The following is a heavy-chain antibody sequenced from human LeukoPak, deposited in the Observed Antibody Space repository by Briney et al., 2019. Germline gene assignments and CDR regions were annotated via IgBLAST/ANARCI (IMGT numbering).Heavy chain of an antibody. CDR1: RYTFTDYY. CDR2: ISPNSVGT. V-gene: IGHV1-2*02. J-gene: IGHJ4*02. CDR3: ARGPSGDY. Sequence: ASVKVSCKASRYTFTDYYMYWVRQAPGQGLEWMGWISPNSVGTNYAQKFQGRVTMTRDTSISTAYMELSRLRSDDTAAYYCARGPSGDYWGQGTLVTVSS.